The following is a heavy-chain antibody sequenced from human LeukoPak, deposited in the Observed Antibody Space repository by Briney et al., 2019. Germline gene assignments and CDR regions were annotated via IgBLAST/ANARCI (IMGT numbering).Heavy chain of an antibody. CDR2: IYYSGST. Sequence: SETLSLTCTVSGGSFSSSSYYWGWIRQPPGKGLEWIGSIYYSGSTYYNPSLKSRVTISVDTSKNQFSLKLGSVTAADTAVYYCAREVIAAHNWFDPWGQGTLVTVSS. CDR3: AREVIAAHNWFDP. J-gene: IGHJ5*02. CDR1: GGSFSSSSYY. D-gene: IGHD6-6*01. V-gene: IGHV4-39*07.